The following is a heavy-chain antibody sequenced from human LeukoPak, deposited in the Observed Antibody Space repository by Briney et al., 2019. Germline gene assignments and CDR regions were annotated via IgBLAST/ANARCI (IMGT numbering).Heavy chain of an antibody. V-gene: IGHV4-34*01. CDR2: INHSGST. CDR1: GGSFSGYY. Sequence: PSETLSLTCAVYGGSFSGYYWSWIRQPPGKGLEWIGEINHSGSTNYNPSLKSRVTISVDTSKNQFSLQLYSVTPEDTAVYYCARDVGTSGWYTFDYWGQGTLVTVSS. D-gene: IGHD6-19*01. CDR3: ARDVGTSGWYTFDY. J-gene: IGHJ4*02.